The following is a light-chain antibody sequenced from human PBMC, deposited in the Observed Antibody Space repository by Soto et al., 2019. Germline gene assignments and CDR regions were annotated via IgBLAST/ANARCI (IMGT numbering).Light chain of an antibody. V-gene: IGKV1-39*01. CDR2: AAS. CDR3: QQSYSTPT. J-gene: IGKJ1*01. CDR1: QIISTY. Sequence: DIQMTQSPSSLSASVGDRVTITCRASQIISTYLNWYQQRAGLAPRLLIYAASSLQSGVPSRFSGSGSGTDFTLPISSLQPEDFATYYCQQSYSTPTFGQGTKVDNK.